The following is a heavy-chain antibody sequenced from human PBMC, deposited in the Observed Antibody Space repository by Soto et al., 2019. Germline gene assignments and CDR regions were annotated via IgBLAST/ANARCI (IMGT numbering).Heavy chain of an antibody. CDR3: TTDYDCSHSNCPWSGQYSSSSDY. Sequence: EVQLVESGGGLVWPGGSLRLSCAASGFTFRNAWMTWVRQAPGKGLEWVGRIKNKIDGATTDYAAPVKGRFTISRDDSKNTVYLQMDSLKTEDTAVYYCTTDYDCSHSNCPWSGQYSSSSDYCGQGALVTVSS. D-gene: IGHD6-6*01. J-gene: IGHJ4*02. V-gene: IGHV3-15*01. CDR1: GFTFRNAW. CDR2: IKNKIDGATT.